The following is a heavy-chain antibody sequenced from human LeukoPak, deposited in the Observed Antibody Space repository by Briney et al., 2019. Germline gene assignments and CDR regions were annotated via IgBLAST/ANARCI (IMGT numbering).Heavy chain of an antibody. V-gene: IGHV4-34*01. J-gene: IGHJ6*03. D-gene: IGHD5-18*01. CDR2: INHTGST. CDR3: ARTTEGGYIGYFYYYYMDV. CDR1: GESFISYY. Sequence: SETLSLTCAVYGESFISYYWGWIRQTPGKGLEWIGEINHTGSTSYNPSLKSRVTISVDTSKNQFSLKLRSVTAADTAVYYCARTTEGGYIGYFYYYYMDVWGKGTTVTISS.